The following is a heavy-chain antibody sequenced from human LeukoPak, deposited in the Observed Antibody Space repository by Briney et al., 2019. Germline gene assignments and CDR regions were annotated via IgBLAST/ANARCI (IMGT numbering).Heavy chain of an antibody. D-gene: IGHD3-10*01. J-gene: IGHJ5*02. CDR2: INPSGGST. Sequence: ASVKVSCKASGYTFTSYYMHWVRQAPGQGLEWMGIINPSGGSTSYAQKFQGRVTMTRDMSTSTVYMELSSLRSEDTAVYYCARSGSINWFDPWGQGTLVTVSS. CDR1: GYTFTSYY. V-gene: IGHV1-46*01. CDR3: ARSGSINWFDP.